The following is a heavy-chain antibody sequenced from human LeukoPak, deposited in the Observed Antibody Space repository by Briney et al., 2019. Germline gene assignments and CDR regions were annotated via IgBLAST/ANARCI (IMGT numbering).Heavy chain of an antibody. J-gene: IGHJ4*02. V-gene: IGHV3-33*01. CDR2: IWYDGSNK. Sequence: GGSLRLSCAASGFTFSSHGMRWVRQAPGKGLEWVAVIWYDGSNKYYADSVKGRFTISRDNSKNTLYLQMNSLRAEDTAVYYCARDSLDSGSFDYWGQGTLVTVSS. CDR1: GFTFSSHG. D-gene: IGHD1-26*01. CDR3: ARDSLDSGSFDY.